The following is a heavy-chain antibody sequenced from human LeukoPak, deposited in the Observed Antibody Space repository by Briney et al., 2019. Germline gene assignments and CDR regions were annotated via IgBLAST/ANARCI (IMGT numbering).Heavy chain of an antibody. CDR3: AKAVAGTALENWFDP. J-gene: IGHJ5*02. CDR2: ISGSGGRT. V-gene: IGHV3-23*01. Sequence: GSLRVSCAASGFTFSNFAMSWVRQAPGKGLEWVSAISGSGGRTNYADSVKGRFTISRDNSKNTLYLQMNSLRAEDTAVYYCAKAVAGTALENWFDPWGQGTLVTVSS. D-gene: IGHD6-19*01. CDR1: GFTFSNFA.